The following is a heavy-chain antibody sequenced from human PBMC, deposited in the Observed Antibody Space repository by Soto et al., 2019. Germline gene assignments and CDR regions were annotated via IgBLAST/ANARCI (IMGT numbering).Heavy chain of an antibody. V-gene: IGHV3-23*01. CDR3: VRKYPGTRPFDY. Sequence: LRLSCAASGFTFNSYAMNWVRQAPGKGLAWVSAIGTDGNTYYANSVKGRFTISRDNSRTTLYLQMNSLRVEDTALYYCVRKYPGTRPFDYWGQGTLVTSPQ. CDR2: IGTDGNT. J-gene: IGHJ4*01. CDR1: GFTFNSYA. D-gene: IGHD2-2*01.